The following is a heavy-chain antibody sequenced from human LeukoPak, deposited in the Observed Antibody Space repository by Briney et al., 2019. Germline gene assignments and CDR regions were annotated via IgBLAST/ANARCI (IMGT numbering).Heavy chain of an antibody. CDR1: GYTFIAYY. D-gene: IGHD3-16*01. V-gene: IGHV1-2*06. CDR3: ARVGGSGAYYAFDY. Sequence: ASVKVSCKASGYTFIAYYIHWVRQAPGQGLEWMGRINPNSGDTDYAQKFQGGIIMSRDTSISTLYMDLSRLRSDDTAVYYCARVGGSGAYYAFDYWGQGSLVTVSS. CDR2: INPNSGDT. J-gene: IGHJ4*02.